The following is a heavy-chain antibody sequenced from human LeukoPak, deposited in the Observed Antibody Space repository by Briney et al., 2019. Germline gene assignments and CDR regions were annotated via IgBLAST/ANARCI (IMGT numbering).Heavy chain of an antibody. CDR3: ARLRGGQRWLQLPYYFDY. Sequence: SETLSLTCTVSGGSISSSSYYWGWIRQPPGKGLEWIGSIYYSGSTYYNPSLKSRVTISVDTSKNQFSLKLSSVTAADTAVYYCARLRGGQRWLQLPYYFDYWGQGTLVAVSS. D-gene: IGHD5-24*01. CDR2: IYYSGST. J-gene: IGHJ4*02. CDR1: GGSISSSSYY. V-gene: IGHV4-39*01.